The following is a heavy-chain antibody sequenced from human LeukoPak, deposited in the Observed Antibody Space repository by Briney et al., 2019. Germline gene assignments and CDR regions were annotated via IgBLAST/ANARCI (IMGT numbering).Heavy chain of an antibody. Sequence: ASVKLSCKASGYTFTGYYMHWVRQAPGQGLEWMGWINPSSGGTNYAQKFQGRVTMTRDTSISTAYMELSRLRSDDTAVYYWARDEGLDIVVVACFDPWGQGTLITVSS. CDR2: INPSSGGT. D-gene: IGHD2-2*01. V-gene: IGHV1-2*02. CDR1: GYTFTGYY. J-gene: IGHJ5*02. CDR3: ARDEGLDIVVVACFDP.